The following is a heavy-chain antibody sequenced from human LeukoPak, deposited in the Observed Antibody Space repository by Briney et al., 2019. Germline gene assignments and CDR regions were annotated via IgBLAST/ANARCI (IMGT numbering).Heavy chain of an antibody. V-gene: IGHV4-59*08. CDR1: GGSISGYY. CDR2: IYYSGST. CDR3: ALEVPTAIASY. D-gene: IGHD2-2*01. Sequence: KPSETLSLTCTVSGGSISGYYWSWIRQPPGKGLEWVGYIYYSGSTNYNPSLKSRVTISVDTSKNQFSLKLTSVTAADTAVYFCALEVPTAIASYWGQVTLVTVSS. J-gene: IGHJ4*02.